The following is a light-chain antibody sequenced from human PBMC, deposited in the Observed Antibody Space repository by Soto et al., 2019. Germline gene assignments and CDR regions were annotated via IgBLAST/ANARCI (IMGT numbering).Light chain of an antibody. V-gene: IGKV3-11*01. J-gene: IGKJ1*01. CDR1: QTVSDY. Sequence: EIVLTQSPASLSLSPGERATLSCRARQTVSDYLAWYQQKPGQAPRLLIYDVSNRATGIPARFSGSGSGTDFTLTISILEPEDFAVYYCQQRGTWPWTFGQGTKVEIK. CDR2: DVS. CDR3: QQRGTWPWT.